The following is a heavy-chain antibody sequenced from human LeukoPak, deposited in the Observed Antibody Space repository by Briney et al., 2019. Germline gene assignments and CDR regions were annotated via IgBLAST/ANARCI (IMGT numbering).Heavy chain of an antibody. CDR2: INPNSGDT. V-gene: IGHV1-2*02. J-gene: IGHJ4*02. Sequence: ASVKVSCKGSGYTFTGYYMHWVRQAPGQGLEWMGWINPNSGDTNYPQKFQGRVTMTRDTSISTAYMELSRLRSDDTAVYYCARGNTAAFHDFDYWGQGNLVTVSS. CDR1: GYTFTGYY. D-gene: IGHD4-17*01. CDR3: ARGNTAAFHDFDY.